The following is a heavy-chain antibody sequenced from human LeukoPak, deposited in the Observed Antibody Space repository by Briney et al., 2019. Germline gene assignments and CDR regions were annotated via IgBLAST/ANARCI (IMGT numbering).Heavy chain of an antibody. CDR1: GFTFSGYA. CDR3: AKDRRSAEPALSYFDY. D-gene: IGHD6-13*01. CDR2: VSGSGSTT. Sequence: GGSLRLSCAASGFTFSGYAMSWVREAPRKGLEWVSAVSGSGSTTYYADSVKGRFTISRDNSKNTLYLQMNSLRAEDTAVYYCAKDRRSAEPALSYFDYWGQGTLVTVSS. V-gene: IGHV3-23*01. J-gene: IGHJ4*02.